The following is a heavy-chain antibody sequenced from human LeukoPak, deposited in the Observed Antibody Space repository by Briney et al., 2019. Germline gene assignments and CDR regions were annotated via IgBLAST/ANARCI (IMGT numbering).Heavy chain of an antibody. CDR1: GFTFSSYA. Sequence: SGGSLRLSRAASGFTFSSYAMSWVRQAPGKGLEWVSAISGSGGSTYYADSVKGRFTISRDNSKNTLYLQMNSLRADDTAVYYCAKDYGDYGVGYFDYWGQGTLVTVSS. CDR2: ISGSGGST. J-gene: IGHJ4*02. CDR3: AKDYGDYGVGYFDY. V-gene: IGHV3-23*01. D-gene: IGHD4-17*01.